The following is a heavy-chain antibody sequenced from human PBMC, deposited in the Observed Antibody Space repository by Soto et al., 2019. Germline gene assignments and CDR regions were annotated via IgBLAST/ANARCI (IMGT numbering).Heavy chain of an antibody. J-gene: IGHJ6*02. Sequence: ASVKVSCKASGYTFTSYGISWVRRAPGQGLEWMGWISTYNGNTNYAQKLQGRVTMTTDTSTSTAYMELRSLRSDDTAVYYCARAMVRGVSDYYYGMDVWGQGTTVTVSS. CDR1: GYTFTSYG. D-gene: IGHD3-10*01. CDR3: ARAMVRGVSDYYYGMDV. CDR2: ISTYNGNT. V-gene: IGHV1-18*01.